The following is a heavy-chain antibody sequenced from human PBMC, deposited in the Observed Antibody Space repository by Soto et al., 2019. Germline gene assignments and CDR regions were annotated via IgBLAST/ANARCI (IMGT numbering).Heavy chain of an antibody. J-gene: IGHJ6*02. D-gene: IGHD6-13*01. CDR2: IYYSGST. Sequence: SETLSLTCTVSGGSISSYYWSWIRQPPGKGLEWIGYIYYSGSTNYNPSLKSRVTISVDTPKNQSSLKLSSVTAADTAVYYCARVPFTFIAAEADDYYYVMAVGAQGPTATVSS. CDR3: ARVPFTFIAAEADDYYYVMAV. CDR1: GGSISSYY. V-gene: IGHV4-59*01.